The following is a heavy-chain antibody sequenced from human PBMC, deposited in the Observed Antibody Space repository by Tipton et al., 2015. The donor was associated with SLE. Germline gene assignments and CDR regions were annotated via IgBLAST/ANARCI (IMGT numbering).Heavy chain of an antibody. D-gene: IGHD3-10*01. Sequence: QLVQSGPEVKKPGAPVKVSCKASGYTFTSYGISWVRQAPGQGLEWMGWISAYNGNTNYAQKLQGRVTMTTDTSTSTAYMELRSLRSDDTAVYYCARVYPFSTMVRVDAFDIWGQGTMVTVSS. CDR2: ISAYNGNT. V-gene: IGHV1-18*01. CDR3: ARVYPFSTMVRVDAFDI. CDR1: GYTFTSYG. J-gene: IGHJ3*02.